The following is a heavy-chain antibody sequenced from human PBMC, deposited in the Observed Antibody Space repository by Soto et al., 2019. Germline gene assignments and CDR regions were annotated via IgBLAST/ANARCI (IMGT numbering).Heavy chain of an antibody. J-gene: IGHJ5*02. V-gene: IGHV1-18*01. Sequence: QVQLVQSGAEVKKPGAPVKVSCKASGYTFTNYGISWVRQAPGQGLEWMGWISAYNGNTKYAQKLQGRVTMTTDTSTSTAYMELRSLRSDDTAVYYCARDLYDILTGYVYNWFDPWGQGTLVTVSS. CDR2: ISAYNGNT. CDR3: ARDLYDILTGYVYNWFDP. CDR1: GYTFTNYG. D-gene: IGHD3-9*01.